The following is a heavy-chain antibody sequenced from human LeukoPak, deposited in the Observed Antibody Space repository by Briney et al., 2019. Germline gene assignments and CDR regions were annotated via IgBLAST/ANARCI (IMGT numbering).Heavy chain of an antibody. J-gene: IGHJ4*02. CDR3: ARDLSRGGFDY. V-gene: IGHV1-46*01. CDR2: INPSGGST. Sequence: ASVKVSCKASGYTSTSYYMHWVRQAPGQGLEWMGIINPSGGSTSYAQKFQGRVTTTRDTSTSTVYMELSSLRSEDTAVYYCARDLSRGGFDYWGQGTLVTVSS. CDR1: GYTSTSYY. D-gene: IGHD3-10*01.